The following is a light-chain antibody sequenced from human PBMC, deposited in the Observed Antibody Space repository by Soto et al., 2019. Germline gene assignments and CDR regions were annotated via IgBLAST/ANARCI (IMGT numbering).Light chain of an antibody. J-gene: IGLJ2*01. CDR3: TSYTITHIPVI. CDR2: EVS. Sequence: QSALTQPPSASGSPGQSVTISCTGTTSDIGAYNYVSWLQQHPGEAPKLIIYEVSNRPSGVSNRFSGSKSGNTASLTITGLQPEDEASYYCTSYTITHIPVIFGGGTQLTVL. CDR1: TSDIGAYNY. V-gene: IGLV2-14*01.